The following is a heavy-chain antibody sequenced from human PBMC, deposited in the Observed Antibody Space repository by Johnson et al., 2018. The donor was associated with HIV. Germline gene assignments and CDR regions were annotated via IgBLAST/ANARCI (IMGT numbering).Heavy chain of an antibody. J-gene: IGHJ3*02. Sequence: QVQLVESGGGVVQPGGSLRLSCAASGFSFSNYGMHWVRQEPGKGLEWVAFIRYDGNDKYYADSVKGRFTISRDNSKNTLYLQMNSLRAEDTAVYYCASGRVGGNDAFDIWGQGTMVTVSS. D-gene: IGHD2-15*01. V-gene: IGHV3-30*02. CDR3: ASGRVGGNDAFDI. CDR2: IRYDGNDK. CDR1: GFSFSNYG.